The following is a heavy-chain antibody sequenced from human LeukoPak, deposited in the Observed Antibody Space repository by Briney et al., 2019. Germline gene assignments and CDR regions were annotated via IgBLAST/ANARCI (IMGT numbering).Heavy chain of an antibody. D-gene: IGHD6-6*01. CDR3: ARTARIAGFSGP. V-gene: IGHV4-34*01. Sequence: SETLSLTCAVYGGSFSGYYWSWIRQPPGKGLEWIGEINHSGSTNYNPSLKSRVIISVDTSKNQFSLKLSSVTAADTAVYYCARTARIAGFSGPWGQGTLVTVSS. CDR2: INHSGST. J-gene: IGHJ5*02. CDR1: GGSFSGYY.